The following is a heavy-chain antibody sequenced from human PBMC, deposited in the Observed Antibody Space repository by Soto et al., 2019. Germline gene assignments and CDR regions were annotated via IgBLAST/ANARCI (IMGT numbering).Heavy chain of an antibody. CDR2: IYYSGST. V-gene: IGHV4-59*08. D-gene: IGHD2-15*01. Sequence: SETLSLTCTVSGGSISSYYWSWIRQPPGKGLEWIGYIYYSGSTNYNPSLKSRVTISVDTSKNQFSLKLSSVTAADTAVYYCARALLNIVVVVASPPHYPLSDLMDVRGQGPKVTGSS. CDR3: ARALLNIVVVVASPPHYPLSDLMDV. J-gene: IGHJ6*02. CDR1: GGSISSYY.